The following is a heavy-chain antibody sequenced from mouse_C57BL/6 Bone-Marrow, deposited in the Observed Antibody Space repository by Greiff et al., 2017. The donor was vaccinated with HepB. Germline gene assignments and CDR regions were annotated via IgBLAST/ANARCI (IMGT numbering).Heavy chain of an antibody. J-gene: IGHJ4*01. D-gene: IGHD2-3*01. Sequence: QVQLQQPGTELVKPGASVKLSCKASGYTFTSYWIHWVKQRPGQGLEWIGNINPRNGGTDYSEKFKSKATLTVDKSSSTAYMQLSSLSSEESAAYYGARGWFPYAMDYWGRGTSVTVSA. CDR3: ARGWFPYAMDY. CDR2: INPRNGGT. V-gene: IGHV1-53*01. CDR1: GYTFTSYW.